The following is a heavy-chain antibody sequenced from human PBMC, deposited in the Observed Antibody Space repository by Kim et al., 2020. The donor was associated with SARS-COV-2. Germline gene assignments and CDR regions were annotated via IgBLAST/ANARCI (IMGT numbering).Heavy chain of an antibody. D-gene: IGHD6-13*01. CDR3: ATRSLYSSSWNFDY. Sequence: ASVKVSCKVSGYTLTELSMHWVRQAPGKGLEWMGGFDPDDGETIYAQKFQGRVTITEDTSTDTAYMELSSLISEDTAVYYCATRSLYSSSWNFDYWGQGTLVTVSS. V-gene: IGHV1-24*01. CDR1: GYTLTELS. CDR2: FDPDDGET. J-gene: IGHJ4*02.